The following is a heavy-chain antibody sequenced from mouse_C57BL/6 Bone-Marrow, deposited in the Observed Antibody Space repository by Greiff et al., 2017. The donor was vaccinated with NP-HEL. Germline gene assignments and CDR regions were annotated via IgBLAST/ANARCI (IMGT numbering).Heavy chain of an antibody. CDR3: AREGFAY. CDR2: IDPSDSYT. CDR1: GYTFTSYW. Sequence: QVQLQQPGAELVMPGASVKLSCKASGYTFTSYWMHWVKQRPGQGLEWIGEIDPSDSYTNYNQKFKGKSTLTVDKSSSTAYMQLSSLTSEDSAVYYCAREGFAYWGPGTLVTVSA. J-gene: IGHJ3*01. V-gene: IGHV1-69*01.